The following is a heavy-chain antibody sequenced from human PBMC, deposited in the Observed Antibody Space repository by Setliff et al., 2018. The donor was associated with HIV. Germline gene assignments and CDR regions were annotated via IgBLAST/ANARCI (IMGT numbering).Heavy chain of an antibody. V-gene: IGHV4-34*12. J-gene: IGHJ4*02. Sequence: PSETLSLTCTIYGGSFSGNHWSWFRQSPGNGLEWIGEVLYNGGTRYNPSLENRVSMSVDTSKNQFSLKLLSVTAADTAVYYCAAFLVSPVTTQDYWGQGTPVTVSS. CDR2: VLYNGGT. CDR1: GGSFSGNH. CDR3: AAFLVSPVTTQDY. D-gene: IGHD4-17*01.